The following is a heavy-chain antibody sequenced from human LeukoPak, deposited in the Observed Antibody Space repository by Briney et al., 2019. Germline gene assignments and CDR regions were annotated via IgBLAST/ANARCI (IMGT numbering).Heavy chain of an antibody. V-gene: IGHV7-4-1*02. CDR3: VRGIDTTGYFNY. CDR1: GYTFTTYP. Sequence: ASVKVSCKASGYTFTTYPLNWVRQAPGHGLEWMGWINTNTRSPTYAQGLTGRFVFSLDTSVSTAFLQISSLKAEDTALYYCVRGIDTTGYFNYWGEGTLVTVSS. D-gene: IGHD3-22*01. CDR2: INTNTRSP. J-gene: IGHJ4*02.